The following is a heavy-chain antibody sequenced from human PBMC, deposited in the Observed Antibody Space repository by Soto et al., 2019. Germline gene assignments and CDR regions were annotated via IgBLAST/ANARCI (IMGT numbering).Heavy chain of an antibody. CDR3: ARDGYSYGSALFDY. V-gene: IGHV1-3*01. J-gene: IGHJ4*02. Sequence: KFQGRVTITRDTSASTAYMELSSLRSEDTAVYYCARDGYSYGSALFDYWGQGTQVTVSP. D-gene: IGHD5-18*01.